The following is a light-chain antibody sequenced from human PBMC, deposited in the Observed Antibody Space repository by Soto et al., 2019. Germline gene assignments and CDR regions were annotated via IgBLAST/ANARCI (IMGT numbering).Light chain of an antibody. Sequence: DIQMTQSPSSLSASVGDRVTITCRASQSISSYLNWYQQKPGKAPKLLIYAASSLQSGVPSRFSGSGSGTDFTFTISSLQPEDFATYYCQQSYSTPLFTFGPGTIVDIK. V-gene: IGKV1-39*01. CDR3: QQSYSTPLFT. CDR2: AAS. J-gene: IGKJ3*01. CDR1: QSISSY.